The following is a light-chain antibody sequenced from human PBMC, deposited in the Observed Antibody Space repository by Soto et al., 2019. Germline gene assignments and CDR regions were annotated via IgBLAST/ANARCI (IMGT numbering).Light chain of an antibody. CDR2: STS. CDR3: QQYNDWPLT. J-gene: IGKJ5*01. V-gene: IGKV3-15*01. CDR1: QSVSSN. Sequence: EIVMTQSPATLSVSPGERATLSYRASQSVSSNLAWYQQKPGQAPRLLIYSTSTRATGIPARFSGSRSGAEFTLTISSLQSEDFVVYYCQQYNDWPLTFGQGTRLEIK.